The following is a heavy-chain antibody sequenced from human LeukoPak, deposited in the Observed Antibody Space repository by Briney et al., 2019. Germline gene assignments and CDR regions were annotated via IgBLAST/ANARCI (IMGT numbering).Heavy chain of an antibody. V-gene: IGHV1-2*06. CDR1: GYTFADYF. CDR3: ARDLTSTPNWEFDY. J-gene: IGHJ4*02. CDR2: INCNSGGT. D-gene: IGHD1-26*01. Sequence: ASVKVSCKASGYTFADYFIQWVRQAPGQGLEWVGRINCNSGGTEYAQKFQGRVTMTRDTSINTAYVEVSSLKSDDTAVYYCARDLTSTPNWEFDYWGQGTLVTVPS.